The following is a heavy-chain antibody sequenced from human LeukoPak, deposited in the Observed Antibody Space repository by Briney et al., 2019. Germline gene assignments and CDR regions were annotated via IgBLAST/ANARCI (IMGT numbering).Heavy chain of an antibody. V-gene: IGHV7-4-1*02. CDR2: INTNTGNP. CDR3: ARDRSPAGSYYYGMDV. J-gene: IGHJ6*02. D-gene: IGHD5-12*01. Sequence: ASVKVSCKASGYTFTSYAMNWVRQAPGQGLEWMGWINTNTGNPTYAQGFTGRFVFSLDTSVSTAYLQISSLKAEDTAVYYCARDRSPAGSYYYGMDVWGQGTTVTVSS. CDR1: GYTFTSYA.